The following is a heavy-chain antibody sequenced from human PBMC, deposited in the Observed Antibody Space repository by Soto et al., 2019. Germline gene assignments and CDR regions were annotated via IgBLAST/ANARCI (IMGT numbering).Heavy chain of an antibody. Sequence: ARVEFSCKASGYGFTSYGFSWLRQAPGQGLELMGWIRLDNGDTRYAQKFEDRVIMTTDTSTTTAYMELKSLRSDDTAVYYCARPENFWAGPLDYWG. CDR2: IRLDNGDT. D-gene: IGHD3-16*01. CDR3: ARPENFWAGPLDY. V-gene: IGHV1-18*01. CDR1: GYGFTSYG. J-gene: IGHJ4*01.